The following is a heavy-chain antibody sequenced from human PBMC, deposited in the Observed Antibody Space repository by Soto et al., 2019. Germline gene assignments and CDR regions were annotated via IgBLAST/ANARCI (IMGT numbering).Heavy chain of an antibody. Sequence: SETLSLTCAVSGGSISSSNWWRWVRQPPGKGLEWIGEIYHSGSTNYNPSLKSRVTISVDKSKNQFSLKLSSVTAADTAVYYCARVSGIVATISSGYYGMDVWGQGTTVTVSS. CDR3: ARVSGIVATISSGYYGMDV. V-gene: IGHV4-4*02. D-gene: IGHD5-12*01. J-gene: IGHJ6*02. CDR2: IYHSGST. CDR1: GGSISSSNW.